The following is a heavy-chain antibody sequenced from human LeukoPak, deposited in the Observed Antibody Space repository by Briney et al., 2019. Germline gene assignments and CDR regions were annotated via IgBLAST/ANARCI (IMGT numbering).Heavy chain of an antibody. CDR3: ARRPEDFWSGYYAPYFDY. J-gene: IGHJ4*02. CDR1: GGSISSYY. V-gene: IGHV4-59*08. Sequence: PSETLSLTCTVSGGSISSYYWSWIRQPPGKGLEWIGYIYYSGSTNYNPSLKSRVTISVDTSKNQFSLKLSSVTAADTAVYYCARRPEDFWSGYYAPYFDYWGQGTLVTVSS. CDR2: IYYSGST. D-gene: IGHD3-3*01.